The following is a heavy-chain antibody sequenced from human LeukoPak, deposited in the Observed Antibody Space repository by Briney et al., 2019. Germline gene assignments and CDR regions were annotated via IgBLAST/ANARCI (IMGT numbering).Heavy chain of an antibody. CDR3: ATVAPDRDSSGYYHTP. Sequence: PSETLSLTCAVYGGSFSGYYWSWIRQPPGKGLEWIGEINHSGSTNYNPSLKSRVTISVDTSKNQFSLKLSSVTAADTAVYYCATVAPDRDSSGYYHTPWGQGTLVTVSS. CDR1: GGSFSGYY. D-gene: IGHD3-22*01. J-gene: IGHJ4*02. V-gene: IGHV4-34*01. CDR2: INHSGST.